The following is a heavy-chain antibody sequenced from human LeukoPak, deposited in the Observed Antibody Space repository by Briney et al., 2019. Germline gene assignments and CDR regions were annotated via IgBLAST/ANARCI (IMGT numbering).Heavy chain of an antibody. D-gene: IGHD3-16*02. V-gene: IGHV3-7*03. CDR1: GFTFSSYW. J-gene: IGHJ5*02. CDR2: IKQDGSEK. Sequence: GGSLRLSCAASGFTFSSYWMSWVRQAPGKGLEWVANIKQDGSEKYYVDSVKGRFTISRDNAKNSLYLQMNSLRAEDTAVYYCARELRDYVWGSYRFTRQDWFDPWGQGTLVTVSS. CDR3: ARELRDYVWGSYRFTRQDWFDP.